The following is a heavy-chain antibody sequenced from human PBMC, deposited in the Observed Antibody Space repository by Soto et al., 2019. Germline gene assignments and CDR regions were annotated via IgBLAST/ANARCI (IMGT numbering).Heavy chain of an antibody. CDR2: IVADSGNT. Sequence: SVKVSCKASGFTITSSALQWVRQARGQGLEWIGWIVADSGNTNYAQKFQGRVTITTDTSTSTAYMELRSLRSDDTAVYYCARAKRQWLASVDAFDIWGQGTMVTVSS. J-gene: IGHJ3*02. CDR3: ARAKRQWLASVDAFDI. CDR1: GFTITSSA. D-gene: IGHD6-19*01. V-gene: IGHV1-58*01.